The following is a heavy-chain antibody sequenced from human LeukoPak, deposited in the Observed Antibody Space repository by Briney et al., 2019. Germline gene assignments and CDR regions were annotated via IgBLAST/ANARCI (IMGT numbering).Heavy chain of an antibody. CDR1: GGSISSYY. D-gene: IGHD2-15*01. CDR3: ARGIQGWRYNWFDP. J-gene: IGHJ5*02. Sequence: SSETLSLTCTVSGGSISSYYWSWIRQPAGKGLEWIGRIYTSGSTNYNPSLKSRATMSVDTSKNQFSLKLSSVTAADTAVYYCARGIQGWRYNWFDPWGQGTLVTVSS. V-gene: IGHV4-4*07. CDR2: IYTSGST.